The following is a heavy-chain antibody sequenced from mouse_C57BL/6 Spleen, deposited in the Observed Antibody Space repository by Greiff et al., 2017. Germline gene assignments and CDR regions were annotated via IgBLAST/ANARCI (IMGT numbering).Heavy chain of an antibody. Sequence: QVQLQQSGAELVRPGTSVKVSCKASGYAFTNYLIEWVKQRPGQGLEWIGVINPGGGGTNYNEKFKGKSTLTADKSSSTAYMQLSRLTSEDSAVYFCARWGAFYAMDYWGQGTSVTGSS. CDR1: GYAFTNYL. J-gene: IGHJ4*01. CDR3: ARWGAFYAMDY. CDR2: INPGGGGT. V-gene: IGHV1-54*01.